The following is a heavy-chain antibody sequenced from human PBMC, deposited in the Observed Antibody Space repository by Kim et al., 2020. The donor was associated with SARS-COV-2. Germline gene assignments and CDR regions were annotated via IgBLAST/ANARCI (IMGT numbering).Heavy chain of an antibody. D-gene: IGHD1-26*01. Sequence: SETLSLTCTVSGGYIRDYYWSWIRQTPVKGLEWIGFVYFSGSTNYNPSLESRVRMSMDTSKSQFSLTLHSVTTADTAVYYCVRDAKRGGATRGTFDIWGQGTKVTVSS. CDR1: GGYIRDYY. CDR2: VYFSGST. CDR3: VRDAKRGGATRGTFDI. V-gene: IGHV4-59*01. J-gene: IGHJ3*02.